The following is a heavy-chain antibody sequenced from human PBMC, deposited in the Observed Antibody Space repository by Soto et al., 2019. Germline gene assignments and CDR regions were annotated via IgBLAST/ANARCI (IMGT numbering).Heavy chain of an antibody. CDR3: ASRPPLYASESSRFDI. V-gene: IGHV4-39*01. CDR2: MDYSGDS. Sequence: SETLSLTCSASGDSISNRGNPWGCIRRPPGMGLEWIGTMDYSGDSSYNPSLRSRVTISVDTSKNQFSLRLSSVSVADTAVYYCASRPPLYASESSRFDIWGQGALVTVSS. D-gene: IGHD3-10*01. J-gene: IGHJ4*02. CDR1: GDSISNRGNP.